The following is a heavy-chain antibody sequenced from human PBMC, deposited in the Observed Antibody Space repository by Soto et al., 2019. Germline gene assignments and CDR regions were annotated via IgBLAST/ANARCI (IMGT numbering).Heavy chain of an antibody. CDR2: INHSGST. CDR3: ARGAGTNFDY. D-gene: IGHD1-7*01. Sequence: SEALSLTCAVYGGSFSGYYWSWIRQPPGKGLEWIGEINHSGSTNYNPSLKSRVTISVDTSKNQFSLKLSSVTAADTAVYYCARGAGTNFDYWGQGTLVTVSS. CDR1: GGSFSGYY. J-gene: IGHJ4*02. V-gene: IGHV4-34*01.